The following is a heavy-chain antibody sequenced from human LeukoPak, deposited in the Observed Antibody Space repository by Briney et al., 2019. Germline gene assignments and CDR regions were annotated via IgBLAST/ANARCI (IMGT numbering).Heavy chain of an antibody. D-gene: IGHD2-2*01. CDR3: ARGVVVPAAIPSKSYGMDV. CDR2: IYTSGST. J-gene: IGHJ6*02. CDR1: GGSISSYY. V-gene: IGHV4-4*07. Sequence: PSETLSLTCTVSGGSISSYYWSWVRQPAGKGLEWIGRIYTSGSTNYNPSLKSRVTMSVDTSKNQFSLKLSSVTAADTAVYYCARGVVVPAAIPSKSYGMDVWGQGTTVTVSS.